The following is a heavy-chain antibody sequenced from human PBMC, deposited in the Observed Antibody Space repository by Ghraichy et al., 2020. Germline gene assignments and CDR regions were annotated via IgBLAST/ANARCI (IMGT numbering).Heavy chain of an antibody. D-gene: IGHD6-6*01. Sequence: GGSLRLSCAASGFTFSSYWMSCVRQAPGKGLEWVANIKQDGSEKYYVDSVKGRFTISRDNAKNSLYLQMNSLRAEDTAVYYCAREGGAIAARRWPGYYYYCGMDVWGQGTTVTVSS. CDR2: IKQDGSEK. CDR1: GFTFSSYW. CDR3: AREGGAIAARRWPGYYYYCGMDV. V-gene: IGHV3-7*03. J-gene: IGHJ6*02.